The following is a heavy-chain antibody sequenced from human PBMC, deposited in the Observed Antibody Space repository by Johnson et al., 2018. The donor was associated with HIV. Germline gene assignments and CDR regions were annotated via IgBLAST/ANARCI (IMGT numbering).Heavy chain of an antibody. J-gene: IGHJ3*01. CDR1: GFTFSSYA. CDR2: MSYDGSNK. CDR3: ARDRRVAAITYAFDF. D-gene: IGHD6-13*01. Sequence: QVHLVESGGGVVQPGRSLRLSCAASGFTFSSYAMNWVRQAPGQGLEWVALMSYDGSNKFYADSLKGRFTVSRDISKNTLYLQINGLSAEDTAVYYCARDRRVAAITYAFDFWGQGTMVTVSS. V-gene: IGHV3-30*04.